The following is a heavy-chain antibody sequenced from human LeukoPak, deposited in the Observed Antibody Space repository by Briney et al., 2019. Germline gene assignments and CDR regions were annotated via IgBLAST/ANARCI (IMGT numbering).Heavy chain of an antibody. CDR2: IKQDGSEK. J-gene: IGHJ4*02. Sequence: GGSLRLSCAASGFTFSSYWMSWVRQAPGKGLEWVANIKQDGSEKYYVDSVKGRFTISRDNAKNSLYLQMNSLRAEDTAVYYCARDRKERIAVAGTDFDYWGQGTLVTVSS. CDR3: ARDRKERIAVAGTDFDY. CDR1: GFTFSSYW. V-gene: IGHV3-7*01. D-gene: IGHD6-19*01.